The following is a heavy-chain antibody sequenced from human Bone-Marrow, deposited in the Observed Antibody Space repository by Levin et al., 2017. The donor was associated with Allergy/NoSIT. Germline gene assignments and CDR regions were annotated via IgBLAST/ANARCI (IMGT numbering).Heavy chain of an antibody. CDR3: TRVTAGGEVVLFDY. CDR2: IDNDGTST. Sequence: GGSLRLSCEASGFTFRNHWMHWVRQAPGQGLVWLARIDNDGTSTNYVESVRGRFTVPRDNAKNTLYLQMNSLSAEDTATYYCTRVTAGGEVVLFDYWGQGTLVSVSS. V-gene: IGHV3-74*01. CDR1: GFTFRNHW. J-gene: IGHJ4*02. D-gene: IGHD2-15*01.